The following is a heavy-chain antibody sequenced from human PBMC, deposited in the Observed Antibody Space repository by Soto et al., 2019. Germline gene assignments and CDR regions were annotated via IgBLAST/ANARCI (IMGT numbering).Heavy chain of an antibody. CDR2: IRSKAYGGTT. CDR3: TRAVVPAAIWFDP. CDR1: GFTFSNYV. Sequence: PGGSLRLSCAASGFTFSNYVMSWFRQAPGKGLEWVGFIRSKAYGGTTEYAASVKGRFTISRDDSKSIAYLQMNSLKTEDTAVYYCTRAVVPAAIWFDPWGQGTLVTVSS. D-gene: IGHD2-2*01. J-gene: IGHJ5*02. V-gene: IGHV3-49*03.